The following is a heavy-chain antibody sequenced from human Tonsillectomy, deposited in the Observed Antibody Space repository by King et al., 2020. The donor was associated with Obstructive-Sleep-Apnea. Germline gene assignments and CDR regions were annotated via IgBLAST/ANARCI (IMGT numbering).Heavy chain of an antibody. J-gene: IGHJ5*02. CDR3: ARDQGYYGSGGYRDNWFDP. CDR2: IHYSVST. Sequence: VQLQESGPGLVKPSETLSLTCTVSGGSISSYHWNWVRKPPGKGLGLIGYIHYSVSTNYNHSLKSLGTISVDTSKNQFYLKLNSVTAADTAVDYCARDQGYYGSGGYRDNWFDPWGQGTLVTVSS. V-gene: IGHV4-59*01. CDR1: GGSISSYH. D-gene: IGHD3-10*01.